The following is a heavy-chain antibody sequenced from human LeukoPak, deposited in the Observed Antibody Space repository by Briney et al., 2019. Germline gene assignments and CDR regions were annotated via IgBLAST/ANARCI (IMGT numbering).Heavy chain of an antibody. J-gene: IGHJ6*02. D-gene: IGHD6-13*01. CDR3: VKDHQPIRSSWYMDV. Sequence: HSGGSLRLSCSASGFSFSSYAMHWVRQAPGKGLEYVSAISSNGGSTYYADSVKGRFTISRDNSKNTLYLQMSSLRADYTAVYYCVKDHQPIRSSWYMDVWGQGTTVTVSS. V-gene: IGHV3-64D*09. CDR2: ISSNGGST. CDR1: GFSFSSYA.